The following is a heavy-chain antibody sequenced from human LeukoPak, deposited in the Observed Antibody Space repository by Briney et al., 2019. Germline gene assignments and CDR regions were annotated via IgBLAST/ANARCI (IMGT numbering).Heavy chain of an antibody. D-gene: IGHD3-3*01. CDR3: ARVSYDFWSGETYYFDY. CDR2: INPNSGGT. CDR1: GYTFTGYY. J-gene: IGHJ4*02. Sequence: ASVKVSCKASGYTFTGYYMHWVRQAPGQGLEWMGWINPNSGGTNYAQEFQGRVTMTRDTSISTAYMELSRLRSDDTAVYYCARVSYDFWSGETYYFDYWGQGTLVTVSS. V-gene: IGHV1-2*02.